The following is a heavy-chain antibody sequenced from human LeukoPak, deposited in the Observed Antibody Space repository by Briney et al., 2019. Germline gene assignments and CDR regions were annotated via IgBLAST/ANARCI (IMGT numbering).Heavy chain of an antibody. D-gene: IGHD2-15*01. V-gene: IGHV3-13*04. CDR2: IGTAGDT. CDR3: ARGADTHFDY. Sequence: PGGSLRLSCAASGFTFSNYDMHWVRQATGKGLEWVSAIGTAGDTYYQVSVRGRFTMSRENAKNSLYLQMNSLTAGDTAVYYCARGADTHFDYWGQGILVTVSS. CDR1: GFTFSNYD. J-gene: IGHJ4*02.